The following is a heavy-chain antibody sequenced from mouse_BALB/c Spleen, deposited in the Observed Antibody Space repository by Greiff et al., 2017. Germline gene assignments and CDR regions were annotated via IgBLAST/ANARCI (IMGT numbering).Heavy chain of an antibody. CDR2: ISNGGST. D-gene: IGHD2-2*01. Sequence: EVKLVESGGGLVKPGGSLKLSCAASGFTFSSYAMSWVRQTPEKRLEWVASISNGGSTYYPDSVKGRFTISRDNARNILYLQMSSLRSEDTAMYYCARVWLLSYFDYWGQGTTLTVSS. CDR3: ARVWLLSYFDY. J-gene: IGHJ2*01. V-gene: IGHV5-6-5*01. CDR1: GFTFSSYA.